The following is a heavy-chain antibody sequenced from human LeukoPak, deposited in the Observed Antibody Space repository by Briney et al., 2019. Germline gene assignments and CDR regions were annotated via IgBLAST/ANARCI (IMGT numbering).Heavy chain of an antibody. V-gene: IGHV1-8*03. CDR1: GYTFTSYD. CDR3: ARAGLRFLETNYYYYMDV. J-gene: IGHJ6*03. Sequence: GASVKVSCKASGYTFTSYDINWVRQATGQGLEWMGWMNPNSGNTGYAQKFQGRVTITRNTSISTAYMELSSLRSEDTAVYYCARAGLRFLETNYYYYMDVWGKGTTVTVSS. CDR2: MNPNSGNT. D-gene: IGHD3-3*01.